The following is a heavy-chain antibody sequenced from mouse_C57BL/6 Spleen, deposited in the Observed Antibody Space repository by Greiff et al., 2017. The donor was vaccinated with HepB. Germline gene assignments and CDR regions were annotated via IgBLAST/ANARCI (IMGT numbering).Heavy chain of an antibody. CDR2: IYPGSGST. CDR1: GYTFTSYW. J-gene: IGHJ2*01. Sequence: VKLQQPGAELVKPGASAKMSCKASGYTFTSYWITWVKQRPGQGLEWIGDIYPGSGSTNYNEKFKSKATLTVDTSSSTAYMQLSSLTSEDSAVYYCARHYGSSHFDYWGQGTTLTVSS. D-gene: IGHD1-1*01. V-gene: IGHV1-55*01. CDR3: ARHYGSSHFDY.